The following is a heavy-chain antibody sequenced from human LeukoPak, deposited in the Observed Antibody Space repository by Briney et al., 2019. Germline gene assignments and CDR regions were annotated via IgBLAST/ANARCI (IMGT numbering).Heavy chain of an antibody. CDR2: INPNIGGT. CDR3: ARDQKRYYDFWSGYINWFDP. V-gene: IGHV1-2*02. Sequence: GASVKVSCKASGYTFTGYYMHWVRQAPGQGLEWMGWINPNIGGTNYAQKFQGRVTMTRDTSISTAYMELSRLRSDDTAVYYCARDQKRYYDFWSGYINWFDPWGQGTLVTVSS. D-gene: IGHD3-3*01. CDR1: GYTFTGYY. J-gene: IGHJ5*02.